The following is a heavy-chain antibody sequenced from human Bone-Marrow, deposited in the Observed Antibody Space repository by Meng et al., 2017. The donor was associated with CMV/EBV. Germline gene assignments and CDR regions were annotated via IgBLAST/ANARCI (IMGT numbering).Heavy chain of an antibody. CDR1: GGSVSSGSYY. Sequence: SETLSLTCTVSGGSVSSGSYYWSWIRQPPGKGLEWIGYIYYSGSTNYNPSLKGRVTISVDTSKNQFSLKLSSVTAADTAVYYCARDRRLQRTTGGGMDVWGQGTTVTVSS. CDR2: IYYSGST. D-gene: IGHD1-14*01. CDR3: ARDRRLQRTTGGGMDV. V-gene: IGHV4-61*01. J-gene: IGHJ6*02.